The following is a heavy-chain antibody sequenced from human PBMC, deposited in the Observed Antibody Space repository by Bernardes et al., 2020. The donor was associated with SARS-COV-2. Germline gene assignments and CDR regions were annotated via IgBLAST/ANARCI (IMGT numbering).Heavy chain of an antibody. V-gene: IGHV1-18*04. Sequence: ASVKVSCKASGYTFTSYGITWVRQAPGQGLEWMGWSSAYNGNPNYAQKLQGRVTMTTDTSTNTAYMELRSLRFDDTAIYYCAREGYYDSPADYWGQGTLVTVSS. CDR1: GYTFTSYG. CDR2: SSAYNGNP. CDR3: AREGYYDSPADY. D-gene: IGHD3-22*01. J-gene: IGHJ4*02.